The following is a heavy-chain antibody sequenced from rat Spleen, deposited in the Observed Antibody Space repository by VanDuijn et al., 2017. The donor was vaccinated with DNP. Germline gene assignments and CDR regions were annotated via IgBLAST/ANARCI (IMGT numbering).Heavy chain of an antibody. D-gene: IGHD1-12*03. Sequence: EVQLVESGGGLVQPGRSLKLSCVASGFTFYNYRMTWIRQVPGKGLEWLASITSNGGATYYLDSVKGRFTISRDDAQDTLYLQMNSLRSEDTATYYCAREGDYYDGYGDALDAWGQGTSVTVAS. CDR1: GFTFYNYR. CDR2: ITSNGGAT. V-gene: IGHV5-31*01. CDR3: AREGDYYDGYGDALDA. J-gene: IGHJ4*01.